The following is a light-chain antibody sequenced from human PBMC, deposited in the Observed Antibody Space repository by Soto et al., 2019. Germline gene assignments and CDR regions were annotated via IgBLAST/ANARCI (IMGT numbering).Light chain of an antibody. V-gene: IGLV2-14*01. J-gene: IGLJ1*01. CDR2: TVS. CDR3: SSFTTDSTYV. CDR1: SSDVGANIF. Sequence: QSALTQPASVYGSPGQSITISCTGTSSDVGANIFVSWYQQHPGKVPKLMIYTVSSRPSGVSQRFSGSKSGNTASLTISGLQAEDEADYYCSSFTTDSTYVFGTGTKLTVL.